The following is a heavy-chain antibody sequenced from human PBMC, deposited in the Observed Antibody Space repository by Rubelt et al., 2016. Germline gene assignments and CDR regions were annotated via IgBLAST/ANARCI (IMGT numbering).Heavy chain of an antibody. CDR2: ISTSSTYT. J-gene: IGHJ4*02. Sequence: VQLVESGGGLVQPGGSLRLSCAASGFTFSDSYMSWIRQAPGKGLEWVSYISTSSTYTNYADSVRGLFTISRDDAKNSLYLQMNSLRAEDTAVYYCARDVRPGYYFDHWGQGTLVTVSS. V-gene: IGHV3-11*06. CDR1: GFTFSDSY. D-gene: IGHD3-10*02. CDR3: ARDVRPGYYFDH.